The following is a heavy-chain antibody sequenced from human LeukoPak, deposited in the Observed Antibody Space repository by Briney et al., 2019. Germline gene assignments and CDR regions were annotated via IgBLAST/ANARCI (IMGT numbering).Heavy chain of an antibody. J-gene: IGHJ4*02. CDR2: ISDSSTYI. V-gene: IGHV3-21*01. CDR3: AREPTSMGSDY. Sequence: GGSLTLSCTASGFTFSTYSMTWVRQAPGKGLEWVSSISDSSTYIYYTDSVKGRFTISRDNAKNSLYLQMNSLRADDAAVYYCAREPTSMGSDYWGQGTLVTVSS. D-gene: IGHD5-18*01. CDR1: GFTFSTYS.